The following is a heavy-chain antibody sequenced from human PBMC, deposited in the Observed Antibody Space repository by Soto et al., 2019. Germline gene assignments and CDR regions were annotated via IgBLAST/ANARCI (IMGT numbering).Heavy chain of an antibody. V-gene: IGHV3-53*02. CDR1: GLTVSSNY. J-gene: IGHJ4*02. CDR2: IYSGGST. D-gene: IGHD5-12*01. CDR3: ASGDNIVATNFDY. Sequence: EVQLVETGGGLIQPGGSLRLSCAASGLTVSSNYMSWVRQAPGKGLEWVSVIYSGGSTYYADSVKGRFTISRDNSKNTLYLQMNSLRAEDTAVYYCASGDNIVATNFDYWGQGTLVTVSS.